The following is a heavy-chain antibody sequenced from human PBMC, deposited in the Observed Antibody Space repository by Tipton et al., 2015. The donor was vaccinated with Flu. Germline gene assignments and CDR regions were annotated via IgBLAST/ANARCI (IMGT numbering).Heavy chain of an antibody. D-gene: IGHD3-3*01. V-gene: IGHV4-4*07. CDR3: ARVTPGDYWSGYKNGEDV. J-gene: IGHJ6*02. CDR1: GGSIDNYY. CDR2: IYSTGSA. Sequence: LRLSCTVSGGSIDNYYWSWIRQSADKGLEWIGRIYSTGSANYNPSLQSRITMSIDTSKSQFSLKMTSVTAADAAIYYCARVTPGDYWSGYKNGEDVWGQGATVTGSS.